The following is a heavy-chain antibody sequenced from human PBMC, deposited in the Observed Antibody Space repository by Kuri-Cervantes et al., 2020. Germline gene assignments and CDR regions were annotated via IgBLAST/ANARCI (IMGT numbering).Heavy chain of an antibody. CDR2: INSDGSST. CDR3: ARASGYCSGGSCYYYYGMDV. CDR1: GFTFSSYW. V-gene: IGHV3-74*01. J-gene: IGHJ6*02. D-gene: IGHD2-15*01. Sequence: GESLKISCAASGFTFSSYWMHWVRQAPGKGLVWVSRINSDGSSTSYADSVKGRFTISRDNAKNTLYLQMNSLRAEDTAVYYCARASGYCSGGSCYYYYGMDVWGQGTTVTVSS.